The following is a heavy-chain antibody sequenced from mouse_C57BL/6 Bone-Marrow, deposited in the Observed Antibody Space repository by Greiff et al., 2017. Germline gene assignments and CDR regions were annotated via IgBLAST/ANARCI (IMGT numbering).Heavy chain of an antibody. V-gene: IGHV5-4*01. CDR1: GFTFSSYA. CDR3: ARVGFITSHSDY. CDR2: ISDGGSYT. D-gene: IGHD1-1*01. Sequence: EVHLVESGGGLVKPGGSLKLSCAASGFTFSSYAMSWVRQTPEKRLEWVATISDGGSYTYYPDNVKGRCTISRDNAKNNLYLQMSHLKSEDTAMYYCARVGFITSHSDYWGQGTGLTVPA. J-gene: IGHJ2*03.